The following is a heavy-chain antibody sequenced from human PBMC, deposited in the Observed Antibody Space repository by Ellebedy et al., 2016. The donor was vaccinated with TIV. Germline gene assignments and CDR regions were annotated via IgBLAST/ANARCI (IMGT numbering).Heavy chain of an antibody. CDR2: ISGSGGRT. J-gene: IGHJ4*02. CDR1: GFTFSTYA. D-gene: IGHD3-10*01. CDR3: AKATSDPMVRGVIITSYYFDY. Sequence: GGSLRLSCAASGFTFSTYAMTWVRQAPGKGLEWVSVISGSGGRTYYADSVKGRFTISRDNSKNSLYLQMNSLRTEDTALYYCAKATSDPMVRGVIITSYYFDYWGQGTLVTVSS. V-gene: IGHV3-43*02.